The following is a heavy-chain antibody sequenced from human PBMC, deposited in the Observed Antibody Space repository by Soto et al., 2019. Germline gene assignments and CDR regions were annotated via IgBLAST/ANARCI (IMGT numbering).Heavy chain of an antibody. CDR3: AREYGGNSGTFDY. CDR1: GGSFSGYY. V-gene: IGHV4-34*01. J-gene: IGHJ4*02. D-gene: IGHD2-21*02. Sequence: QVQLQQWGAGLLKPSETLSLTCAVYGGSFSGYYWSWIRQPPGKGLEWIGEINHSGSTNYNPSLKSRVTISVDTSKNQFSLKLSSVTAADTAVYYCAREYGGNSGTFDYWGQGTLVTVYS. CDR2: INHSGST.